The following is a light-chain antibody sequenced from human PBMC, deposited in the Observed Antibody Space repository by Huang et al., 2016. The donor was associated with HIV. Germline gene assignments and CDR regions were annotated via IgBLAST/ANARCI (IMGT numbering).Light chain of an antibody. CDR2: GAS. V-gene: IGKV3-15*01. CDR1: QNIGTH. CDR3: QHYNNWPPLS. J-gene: IGKJ4*01. Sequence: VILTQSPATLSVSPGEGATLSCRASQNIGTHLAWYTQRPGQAPRLLMFGASTRATGVPARFNGRGSGTEFNLNISGLQSEGFATYYCQHYNNWPPLSFGGGTEVDI.